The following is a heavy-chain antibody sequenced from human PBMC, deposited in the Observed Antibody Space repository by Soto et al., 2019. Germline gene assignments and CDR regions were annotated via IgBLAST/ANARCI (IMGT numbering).Heavy chain of an antibody. V-gene: IGHV3-21*01. CDR1: GFTFSSYS. Sequence: PGGSLRLSCAASGFTFSSYSMNWVRQAPGKGLEWVSSISSSSSYIYYADSVKGRFTISRDNAKNSLYLQMNSLRAEDTAVYYCARDQSGTAMAYYYYYMDVWGKGTTVTVSS. J-gene: IGHJ6*03. D-gene: IGHD5-18*01. CDR3: ARDQSGTAMAYYYYYMDV. CDR2: ISSSSSYI.